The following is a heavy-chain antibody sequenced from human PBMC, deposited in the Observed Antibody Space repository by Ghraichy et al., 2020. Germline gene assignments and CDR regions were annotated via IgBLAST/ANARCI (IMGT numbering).Heavy chain of an antibody. D-gene: IGHD5-24*01. CDR1: GFTFSSYA. Sequence: LSLTCAASGFTFSSYAMSWVRQAPGKGLEWVSAISGSGGSTYYADSVKGRFTISRDNSKNTLYLQMNSLRAEDTAVYYCAKVDEMATISLFDIWGQGTMVTVSS. V-gene: IGHV3-23*01. J-gene: IGHJ3*02. CDR2: ISGSGGST. CDR3: AKVDEMATISLFDI.